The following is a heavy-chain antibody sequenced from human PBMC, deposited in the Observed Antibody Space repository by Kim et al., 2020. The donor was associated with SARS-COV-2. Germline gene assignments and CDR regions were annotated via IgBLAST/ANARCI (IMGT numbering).Heavy chain of an antibody. V-gene: IGHV3-30-3*01. CDR2: ISYDGSNK. D-gene: IGHD3-3*01. CDR3: ARDGPREREDDFWSGLFDY. J-gene: IGHJ4*02. CDR1: GFTFSSYA. Sequence: GGSLRLSCAASGFTFSSYAMHWVRQAPGKGLEWVAVISYDGSNKYYADSVKGRFTISRDNSKNTLYLQMNSLRAEDTAVYYCARDGPREREDDFWSGLFDYWGQGTLVTVSS.